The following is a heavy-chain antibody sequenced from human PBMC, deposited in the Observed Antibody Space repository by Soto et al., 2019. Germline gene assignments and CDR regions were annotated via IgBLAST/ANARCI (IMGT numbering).Heavy chain of an antibody. J-gene: IGHJ4*02. CDR1: GFTFSNAW. V-gene: IGHV3-15*07. CDR3: TSDIAVAGPWDY. D-gene: IGHD6-19*01. Sequence: EVPLVESGGGLVKPGGSLRLSCAASGFTFSNAWMNWVRQAPGKGLEWVGRIKSKTDGGTTDYAAPVKGRFTISRXXSKNTLYLQMNSLKTEDTAVYYCTSDIAVAGPWDYWGQGTLVTVSS. CDR2: IKSKTDGGTT.